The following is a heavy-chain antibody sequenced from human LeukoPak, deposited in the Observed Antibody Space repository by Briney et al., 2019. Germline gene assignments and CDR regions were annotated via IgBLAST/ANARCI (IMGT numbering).Heavy chain of an antibody. CDR3: ARGCEEMNRNTRAEFDY. J-gene: IGHJ4*02. D-gene: IGHD1/OR15-1a*01. Sequence: ASETLSLTCAVYGGSLSGYYWRWVRQPPGKGLEWVGEINHSGSTNYNPSLKSRVTISVDTSKNQFSLKLSSVTAADTAVYYCARGCEEMNRNTRAEFDYWGQGTLVTVSS. CDR1: GGSLSGYY. V-gene: IGHV4-34*01. CDR2: INHSGST.